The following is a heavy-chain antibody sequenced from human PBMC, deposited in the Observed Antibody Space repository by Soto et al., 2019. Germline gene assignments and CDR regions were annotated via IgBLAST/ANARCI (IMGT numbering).Heavy chain of an antibody. CDR2: IYSSGST. CDR1: GFTVTSSY. V-gene: IGHV3-66*01. CDR3: AREASGSGWWSQGSFES. J-gene: IGHJ5*01. D-gene: IGHD6-19*01. Sequence: VQLVESGGGLVQPGGSLRLSCAASGFTVTSSYISWVRQAPGKRLEWVSTIYSSGSTYYADSVRVRFIISRDISENTVDLQRNSLTVEDTAVYYCAREASGSGWWSQGSFESWGQGTLVTVSS.